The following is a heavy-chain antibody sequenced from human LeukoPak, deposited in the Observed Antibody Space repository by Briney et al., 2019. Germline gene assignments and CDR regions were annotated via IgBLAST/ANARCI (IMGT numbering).Heavy chain of an antibody. CDR1: GFAFSSYS. J-gene: IGHJ5*02. D-gene: IGHD3-22*01. V-gene: IGHV3-48*04. CDR3: VKDSGYYDTSGKGWFHL. Sequence: GGSLRLSCAASGFAFSSYSMNWVRQAPGKGLEWVSYISSSSNAIYYADPVKGRFTISRDNANNSLSLQMNSLRAEDTALYYCVKDSGYYDTSGKGWFHLWGQGTLVTVSS. CDR2: ISSSSNAI.